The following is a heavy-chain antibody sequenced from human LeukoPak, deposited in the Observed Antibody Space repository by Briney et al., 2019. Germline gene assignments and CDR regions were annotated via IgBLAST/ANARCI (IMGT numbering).Heavy chain of an antibody. D-gene: IGHD5-24*01. V-gene: IGHV3-11*01. CDR3: ARDWVEMATIAYFDY. J-gene: IGHJ4*02. CDR1: GFTFSDYY. Sequence: GGSLRLSCAASGFTFSDYYMSWIRQAPGKGLEWVSYISSSGSTIYYADAVKGRFTISRDNAKNSLYLQMNSLRAEDTAVYYCARDWVEMATIAYFDYWGQGTLVTVSS. CDR2: ISSSGSTI.